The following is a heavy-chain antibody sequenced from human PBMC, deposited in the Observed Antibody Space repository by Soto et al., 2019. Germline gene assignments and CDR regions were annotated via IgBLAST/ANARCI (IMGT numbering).Heavy chain of an antibody. V-gene: IGHV3-21*06. J-gene: IGHJ4*02. CDR3: ARESEDLTSNFDY. CDR2: ISSTTNYI. Sequence: TGGSLRLSCAASGFTFTRYSMNWVRQAPGKGLEWVSSISSTTNYIYYGDSMKDRFTISRDNAKNSLYLEMNSLRAEDTAVYYCARESEDLTSNFDYWGQGTLVTVSS. CDR1: GFTFTRYS.